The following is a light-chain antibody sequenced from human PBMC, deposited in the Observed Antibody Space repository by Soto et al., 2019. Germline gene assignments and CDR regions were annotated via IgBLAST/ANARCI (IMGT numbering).Light chain of an antibody. V-gene: IGKV1D-13*01. J-gene: IGKJ2*01. CDR1: RGINTA. CDR2: DAS. CDR3: QHYYNYPSA. Sequence: AFQLTQSPSSLSASVGDTVTITCRASRGINTALAWYLQKPGKAPKPLIYDASTLASGVPSRFSGSASGTDFTLTISSLQPEDFAAYFCQHYYNYPSAFGQGTRLEIK.